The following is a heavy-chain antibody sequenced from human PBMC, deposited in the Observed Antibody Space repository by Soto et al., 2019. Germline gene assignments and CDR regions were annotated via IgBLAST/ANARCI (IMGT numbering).Heavy chain of an antibody. CDR2: INPNSGNI. Sequence: ASVKVSCKASGDTFTTYDINWVRQATGHGLEWMGWINPNSGNIGYAQRFQGRVTMTRDTAIRTAYMEVSSLRSDDTAVYYYARGRASGSYYLLDYWGQGTLVTVSS. D-gene: IGHD3-10*01. J-gene: IGHJ4*02. V-gene: IGHV1-8*01. CDR1: GDTFTTYD. CDR3: ARGRASGSYYLLDY.